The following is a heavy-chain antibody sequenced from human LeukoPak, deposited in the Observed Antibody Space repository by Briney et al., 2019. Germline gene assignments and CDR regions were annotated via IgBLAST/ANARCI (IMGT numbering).Heavy chain of an antibody. D-gene: IGHD6-19*01. CDR1: GFTFSSYS. V-gene: IGHV3-21*01. CDR2: ISSGSSYI. CDR3: TRGKVGYSNGWSAADY. J-gene: IGHJ4*02. Sequence: GGSLRLSCAASGFTFSSYSMNWVRQAPGKGLEWVSSISSGSSYIYYADSVKGRFTISRDNAKNSLYLQMNSLRDEDTAVYYCTRGKVGYSNGWSAADYWGQGTLVTVSS.